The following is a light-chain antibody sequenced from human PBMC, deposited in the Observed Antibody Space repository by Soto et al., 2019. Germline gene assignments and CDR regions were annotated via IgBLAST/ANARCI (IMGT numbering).Light chain of an antibody. V-gene: IGLV1-40*01. CDR3: QSYDSSLSGFDVV. J-gene: IGLJ2*01. CDR1: SSNIGAGYD. CDR2: GNS. Sequence: QSVLTQPPSVSGAPGQRVTISCTGSSSNIGAGYDVHWYQQLPGTAPKLLIYGNSNRPSGVPDRFSGSKSGTSASLAITGLQAEDEADYYCQSYDSSLSGFDVVFSGGTKVTVL.